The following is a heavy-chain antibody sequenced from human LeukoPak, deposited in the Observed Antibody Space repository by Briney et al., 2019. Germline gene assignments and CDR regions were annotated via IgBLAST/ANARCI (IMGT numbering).Heavy chain of an antibody. CDR1: GGTFSNYA. CDR2: IVPTVGLT. J-gene: IGHJ4*02. V-gene: IGHV1-69*04. Sequence: GASVKVSCKASGGTFSNYAISWVRQAPGQGLEWMGRIVPTVGLTNYAQKFQGRVTITADKSTTTAYMELRSLRSEDTAVYYCARAHMNIVATMLDYWGQGGLVTVSS. D-gene: IGHD5-12*01. CDR3: ARAHMNIVATMLDY.